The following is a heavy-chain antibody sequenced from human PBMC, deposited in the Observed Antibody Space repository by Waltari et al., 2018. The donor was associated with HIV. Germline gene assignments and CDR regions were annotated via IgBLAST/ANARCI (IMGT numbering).Heavy chain of an antibody. D-gene: IGHD1-26*01. CDR3: ARAPQWGLRYFDL. CDR2: INPNSGGT. CDR1: GYTLTDYY. Sequence: QVQLVQSGAEVKKPGASVKVSCKASGYTLTDYYMHWVRQAPGQGLEWMGWINPNSGGTDYAQKFQGWVTMTRDTSISTAYMELRRLRSDDTAVYYCARAPQWGLRYFDLWGRGTLVTVSS. J-gene: IGHJ2*01. V-gene: IGHV1-2*04.